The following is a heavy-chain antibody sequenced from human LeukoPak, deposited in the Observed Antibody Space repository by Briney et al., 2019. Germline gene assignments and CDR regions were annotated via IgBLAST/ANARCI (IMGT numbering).Heavy chain of an antibody. CDR2: IYYSGNT. CDR1: GGSISSSGYY. D-gene: IGHD1-1*01. Sequence: SETLSLTCTVSGGSISSSGYYWGWIRQPPGKGLEWIGTIYYSGNTQYNPSLKSRVTISVDTSKNQFSLKLSSVTAADTAVYYCARDGSWFDPWGQGTLVAVSS. V-gene: IGHV4-39*07. J-gene: IGHJ5*02. CDR3: ARDGSWFDP.